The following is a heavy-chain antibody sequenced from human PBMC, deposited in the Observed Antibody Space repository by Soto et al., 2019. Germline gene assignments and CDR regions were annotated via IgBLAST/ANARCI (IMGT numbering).Heavy chain of an antibody. CDR1: GYTFTRNG. J-gene: IGHJ6*02. D-gene: IGHD1-26*01. CDR2: ISPNTGNI. Sequence: ASVKVSCPTSGYTFTRNGISWVRQAPGQGLEWMGWISPNTGNIKYAQKLQGRVIMTTDTSTSTAYMELRSLRSDDTAVEYGVKDRDRNSGPSRDVGGPGTT. V-gene: IGHV1-18*01. CDR3: VKDRDRNSGPSRDV.